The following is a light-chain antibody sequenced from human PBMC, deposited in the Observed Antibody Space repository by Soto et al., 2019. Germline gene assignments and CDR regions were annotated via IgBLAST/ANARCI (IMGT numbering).Light chain of an antibody. CDR1: QGISSY. CDR2: AAS. J-gene: IGKJ4*01. Sequence: DIQLTQSPSFLSASVGDRVTITCRASQGISSYLAWYQQKAGKAPKLLICAASTLQGGVPSRFSGSGSGTEFTLTISSLQPEDFATYYCQQLNSYPLTFGGGTEVEIK. V-gene: IGKV1-9*01. CDR3: QQLNSYPLT.